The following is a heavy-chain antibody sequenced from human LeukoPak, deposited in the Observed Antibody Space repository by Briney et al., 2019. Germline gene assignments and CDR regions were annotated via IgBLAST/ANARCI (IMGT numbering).Heavy chain of an antibody. CDR1: GFTFDDYA. CDR3: AKSTGIAAAGDY. CDR2: ISWNSGSI. D-gene: IGHD6-13*01. Sequence: GGSLRLSCAVSGFTFDDYAMHWVRQAPGKGLEWVSGISWNSGSIGYADSVKGRFTISRDNAKNSLYLQMNSLRAEDTALYYCAKSTGIAAAGDYWGQGTLVTVSS. J-gene: IGHJ4*02. V-gene: IGHV3-9*01.